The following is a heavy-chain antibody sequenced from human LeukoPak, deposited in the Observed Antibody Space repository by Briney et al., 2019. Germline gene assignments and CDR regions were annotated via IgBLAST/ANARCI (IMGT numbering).Heavy chain of an antibody. J-gene: IGHJ4*02. V-gene: IGHV3-74*01. Sequence: GGSLRLSCAASGLAFSAYKMHWVRQAPRKGLAWVSRISTDGYTTDYADFVQGRFTASRDNTKNTWSLEMNSLRAEDTAVYYCVVGGSPGYWGQGTLVTVSS. CDR2: ISTDGYTT. CDR3: VVGGSPGY. CDR1: GLAFSAYK. D-gene: IGHD2-15*01.